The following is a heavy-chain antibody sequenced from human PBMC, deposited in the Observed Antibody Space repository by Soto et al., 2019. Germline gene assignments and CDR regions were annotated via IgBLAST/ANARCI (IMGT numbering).Heavy chain of an antibody. D-gene: IGHD2-15*01. CDR2: IYYSGST. J-gene: IGHJ4*02. V-gene: IGHV4-59*08. Sequence: SETLSLTCTVSCFSISSYYWSWIRQSPGPGLEWIGYIYYSGSTKYNPSLKSRVTISVDTSKNQFSLKLSSVTAADTAVYYCARHHCSGGSCYQFDYWGQGTLVTVS. CDR3: ARHHCSGGSCYQFDY. CDR1: CFSISSYY.